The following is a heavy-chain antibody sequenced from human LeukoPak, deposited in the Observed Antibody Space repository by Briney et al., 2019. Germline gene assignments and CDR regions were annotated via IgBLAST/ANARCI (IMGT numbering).Heavy chain of an antibody. Sequence: GGSLRLSCVASGFTFSSYAMSWVRQAPGKGLEWVSAISGSGGSTYYADSVKGRFTISRDNSKNTLYLQMNSLRAEDTAVYYCAKAGASRSIAVAGFDYLGQGTLVTVSS. V-gene: IGHV3-23*01. CDR2: ISGSGGST. J-gene: IGHJ4*02. CDR1: GFTFSSYA. CDR3: AKAGASRSIAVAGFDY. D-gene: IGHD6-19*01.